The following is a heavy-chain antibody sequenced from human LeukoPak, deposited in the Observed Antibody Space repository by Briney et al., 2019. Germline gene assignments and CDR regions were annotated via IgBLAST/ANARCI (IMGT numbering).Heavy chain of an antibody. V-gene: IGHV5-51*01. CDR1: GYSFTSYW. D-gene: IGHD3-22*01. CDR3: ARASYYDSSGYYYYYGMDV. Sequence: GESLKISCKGSGYSFTSYWIGWVRQMPGKGLEWMGIIYPGDSDTRYSPSFKGQVTISADKSTSTAYLQSSSLKASHTAMYYCARASYYDSSGYYYYYGMDVWGQGTTVTVSS. J-gene: IGHJ6*02. CDR2: IYPGDSDT.